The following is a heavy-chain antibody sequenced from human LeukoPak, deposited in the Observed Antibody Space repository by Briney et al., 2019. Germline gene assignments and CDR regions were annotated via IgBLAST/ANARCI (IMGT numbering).Heavy chain of an antibody. CDR3: AKGSYYCSSSSCPQYYYYMDV. CDR2: IRYDGSDK. Sequence: GGSLRLSCSASGFTVNSYGMQWVGQAPGKGLEGVAFIRYDGSDKDYADSVKGRLTISRDNSKNTLDLQMLRLRAEATAVYYCAKGSYYCSSSSCPQYYYYMDVWGQGTTVTVSS. V-gene: IGHV3-30*02. J-gene: IGHJ6*03. CDR1: GFTVNSYG. D-gene: IGHD2-2*01.